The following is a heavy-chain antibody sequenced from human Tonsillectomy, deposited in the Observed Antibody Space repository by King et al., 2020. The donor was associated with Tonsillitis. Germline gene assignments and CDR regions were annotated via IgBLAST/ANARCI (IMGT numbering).Heavy chain of an antibody. J-gene: IGHJ2*01. CDR2: ISTSGGTT. V-gene: IGHV3-23*01. D-gene: IGHD6-13*01. CDR3: AKVFTSNSGSLYWYFDL. CDR1: GFTFSSHA. Sequence: VQSGGSLRLSCAASGFTFSSHAMTWVRQAPGKGLEWVSIISTSGGTTYYADSVKGRFTISRDNSKNTLYVQMNSLKAEDTAVYYCAKVFTSNSGSLYWYFDLWGRGTLVTVSS.